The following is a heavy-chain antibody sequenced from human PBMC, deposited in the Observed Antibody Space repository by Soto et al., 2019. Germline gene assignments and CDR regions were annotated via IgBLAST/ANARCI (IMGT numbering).Heavy chain of an antibody. V-gene: IGHV1-18*04. J-gene: IGHJ5*02. CDR2: INTYTGQT. CDR1: GYIFISYG. Sequence: GPGVKKPGASVKVACRASGYIFISYGISWVRQAPGQGLEWMGWINTYTGQTNYAQNLQGRVTVTTDTSSTTAYMELRSLRSDDTAVYYCARDRGYCSGGSCSSDWFDPWGQGTLVTVSS. D-gene: IGHD2-15*01. CDR3: ARDRGYCSGGSCSSDWFDP.